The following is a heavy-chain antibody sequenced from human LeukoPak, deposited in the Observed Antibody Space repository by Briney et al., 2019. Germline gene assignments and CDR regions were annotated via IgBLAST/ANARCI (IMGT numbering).Heavy chain of an antibody. CDR2: VKSVAEGGAS. Sequence: PGGSLRLSCVFPSLIFSHAWMNWVRQAPGKGLEWVGRVKSVAEGGASEYGTPVKGRFTISRDDSKKTVYLQMHNLSTEDTALYYCTKNTGDFDIWGQGTMDIVSS. J-gene: IGHJ3*02. CDR1: SLIFSHAW. D-gene: IGHD4-17*01. V-gene: IGHV3-15*07. CDR3: TKNTGDFDI.